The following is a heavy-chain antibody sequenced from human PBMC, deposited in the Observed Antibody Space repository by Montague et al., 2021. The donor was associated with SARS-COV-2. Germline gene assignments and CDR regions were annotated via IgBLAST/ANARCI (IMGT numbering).Heavy chain of an antibody. CDR2: KFYSGST. J-gene: IGHJ3*02. V-gene: IGHV4-59*02. Sequence: SETLSLTCTVSGASVTDYYWSWILQPPGKRLEWIAYKFYSGSTNYNPSLKSRGTTSIATSTNQVSPRLSSLTAAATAVYFCARTGDISGYYSSAYLPFLMWGQGTMVTVSS. CDR1: GASVTDYY. D-gene: IGHD3-22*01. CDR3: ARTGDISGYYSSAYLPFLM.